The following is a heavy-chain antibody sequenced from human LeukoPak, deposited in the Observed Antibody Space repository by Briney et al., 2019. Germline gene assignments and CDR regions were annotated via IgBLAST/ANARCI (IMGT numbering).Heavy chain of an antibody. CDR2: IYYSGST. D-gene: IGHD3-22*01. CDR3: ARQPDSSGYYLFDY. Sequence: SETLSLTCTVSGGSISIYYWSWIRQPPGKGLEWIGCIYYSGSTNYNPSLKSRVTISVDTSKNQFSLKLSSVTAADTAVYYCARQPDSSGYYLFDYWGQGTLVTVSS. CDR1: GGSISIYY. V-gene: IGHV4-59*01. J-gene: IGHJ4*02.